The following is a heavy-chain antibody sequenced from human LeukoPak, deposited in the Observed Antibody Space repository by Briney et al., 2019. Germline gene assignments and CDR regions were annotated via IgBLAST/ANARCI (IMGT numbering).Heavy chain of an antibody. V-gene: IGHV4-28*03. D-gene: IGHD4-17*01. J-gene: IGHJ3*02. CDR2: IYYSGST. CDR1: GDSISSNYW. CDR3: ARELRAFDM. Sequence: PSETLSLTCAVSGDSISSNYWWSWIRQSPEKGLEWIGYIYYSGSTHQNPSLQSRLTMSVDTSKNQFSLKLTSVTAADTAVYYCARELRAFDMWGQGTMVTVSS.